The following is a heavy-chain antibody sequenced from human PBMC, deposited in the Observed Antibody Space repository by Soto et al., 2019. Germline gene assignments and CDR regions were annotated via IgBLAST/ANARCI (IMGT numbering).Heavy chain of an antibody. CDR2: INHSGST. D-gene: IGHD3-9*01. Sequence: LVTLSLTCAFYGGSFICYGLSWLRPHPGKGLEWIGEINHSGSTNYNPSLKSRVTISVDTSKNQFSLKLSSVTAADTAVYYCARDLVIRGSRYYYGMDVWGQGTTVTVSS. V-gene: IGHV4-34*01. CDR1: GGSFICYG. J-gene: IGHJ6*02. CDR3: ARDLVIRGSRYYYGMDV.